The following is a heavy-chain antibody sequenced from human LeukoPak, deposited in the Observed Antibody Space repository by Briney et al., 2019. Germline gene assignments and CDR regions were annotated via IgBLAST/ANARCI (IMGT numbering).Heavy chain of an antibody. D-gene: IGHD2/OR15-2a*01. CDR2: IYYTGST. J-gene: IGHJ4*02. V-gene: IGHV4-59*01. CDR3: AREGTIINYYFDY. Sequence: SETLSLTCAVYGGSFSGYYWSWIRQPPGKGLEWIGYIYYTGSTNYNPSLKSRVTISVDTSENQFSLKLSSVTAADTAVYYCAREGTIINYYFDYWGQGTLVTVSS. CDR1: GGSFSGYY.